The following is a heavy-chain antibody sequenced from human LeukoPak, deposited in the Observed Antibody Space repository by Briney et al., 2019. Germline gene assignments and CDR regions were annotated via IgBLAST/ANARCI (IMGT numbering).Heavy chain of an antibody. CDR3: ASIAAAENAALDI. D-gene: IGHD6-13*01. CDR1: GGSISSGGYY. J-gene: IGHJ3*02. Sequence: SSETLSLTCTVSGGSISSGGYYWSWIRQHPGKGLEWIGYIYYRGRTYYNPSLKSRVTISVDTSKNQFSLRLTSVTAADTAVYYCASIAAAENAALDIWGQGTMVTVSS. CDR2: IYYRGRT. V-gene: IGHV4-31*03.